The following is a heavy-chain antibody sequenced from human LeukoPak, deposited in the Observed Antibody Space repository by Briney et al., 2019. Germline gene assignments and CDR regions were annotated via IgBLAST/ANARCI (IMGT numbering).Heavy chain of an antibody. D-gene: IGHD2-8*01. V-gene: IGHV3-11*05. Sequence: GGSLRLSCAASGFTFSDYYMSWIRQAPGKGLEWVSYISSSSGYTNYADSVKGRFTISRDNAKNSLYLQMNSLRAEDTAVYYCARESTLMVATFDYWGQGTLVTVSS. CDR3: ARESTLMVATFDY. CDR1: GFTFSDYY. CDR2: ISSSSGYT. J-gene: IGHJ4*02.